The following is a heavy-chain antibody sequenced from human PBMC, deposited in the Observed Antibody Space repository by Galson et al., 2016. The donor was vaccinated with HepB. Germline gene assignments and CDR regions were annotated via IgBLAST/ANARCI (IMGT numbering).Heavy chain of an antibody. CDR1: GDSLSSNVAA. CDR2: TYYRSKWYY. Sequence: SETLSLTCAISGDSLSSNVAAWFWIRQSPSRGLEWLGRTYYRSKWYYDYAVSVKSRVAINLDTSKNQFSLRLNFVTPEDTAIYYCATGTAAGTPFRYWGQGTLVTVSS. V-gene: IGHV6-1*01. D-gene: IGHD6-13*01. CDR3: ATGTAAGTPFRY. J-gene: IGHJ4*02.